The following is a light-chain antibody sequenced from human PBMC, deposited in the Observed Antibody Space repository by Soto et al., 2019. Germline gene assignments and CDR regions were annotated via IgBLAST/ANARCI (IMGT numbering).Light chain of an antibody. V-gene: IGLV2-8*01. CDR3: ISYAGSTNYV. Sequence: QSALTQPPSASGSPGQSVTISCTGTSSDVGGYNYVSWYQQHPGKAPKLMIYEVSKRPSGVPDRFSGSKSGNTASLTVSGLQAEDEADYYCISYAGSTNYVFGTGTKLTVL. J-gene: IGLJ1*01. CDR2: EVS. CDR1: SSDVGGYNY.